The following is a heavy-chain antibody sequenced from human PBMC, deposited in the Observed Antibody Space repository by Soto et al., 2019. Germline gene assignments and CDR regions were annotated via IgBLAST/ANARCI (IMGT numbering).Heavy chain of an antibody. CDR2: ISSSSTI. CDR3: ARDQMVFGG. J-gene: IGHJ4*02. D-gene: IGHD3-16*01. V-gene: IGHV3-48*01. Sequence: GGSLRLSCAASGFTFSTYSMNWVRQAPGKGLEWVSSISSSSTIYYADSVKGRFTISRDNVQNSLYLQMNSLRAEDTAVYYCARDQMVFGGWGQGTLVTVSS. CDR1: GFTFSTYS.